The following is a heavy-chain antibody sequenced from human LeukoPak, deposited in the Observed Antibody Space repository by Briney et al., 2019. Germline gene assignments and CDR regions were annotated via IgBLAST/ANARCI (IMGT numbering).Heavy chain of an antibody. Sequence: PGGSLRLAWAASGFSFDNYFRGWVRQAAGKGLEWVATISTVFPNTYSADSVKGGFTIARKNRKNSLYLQMNSLTAEEAAIYYCAKDLFSGSGRAGNMDLWGKGTTVTVSS. CDR1: GFSFDNYF. CDR2: ISTVFPNT. D-gene: IGHD3-10*01. J-gene: IGHJ6*03. CDR3: AKDLFSGSGRAGNMDL. V-gene: IGHV3-23*01.